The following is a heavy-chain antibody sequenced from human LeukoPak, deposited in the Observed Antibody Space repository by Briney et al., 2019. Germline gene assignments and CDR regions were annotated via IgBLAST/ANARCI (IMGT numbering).Heavy chain of an antibody. D-gene: IGHD2-2*01. CDR1: GDSVSSNSAA. Sequence: SQTLSLTCAISGDSVSSNSAAWNWIRQSPSRGLEWLGRTYYRSKWYNDYAVSVKSRITINPDTSKNQFSLQLNSVTPEDTAVYYCARDGAPDAHCSSTSCAIRWGQGTLVTVSS. CDR3: ARDGAPDAHCSSTSCAIR. V-gene: IGHV6-1*01. J-gene: IGHJ4*02. CDR2: TYYRSKWYN.